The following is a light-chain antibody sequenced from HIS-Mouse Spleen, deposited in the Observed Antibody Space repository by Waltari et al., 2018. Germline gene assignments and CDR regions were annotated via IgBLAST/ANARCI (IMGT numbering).Light chain of an antibody. J-gene: IGLJ3*02. Sequence: QSALTQPASVSGSPGQSITISCTGTSSDVGRFNLVSWYQQPPGKAPKLMIYEGSKRPSGVSNRFSGSKSGNTASLTISGLQAEDEADYYCCSYAGSSNWVFGGGTKLTVL. CDR3: CSYAGSSNWV. CDR2: EGS. CDR1: SSDVGRFNL. V-gene: IGLV2-23*01.